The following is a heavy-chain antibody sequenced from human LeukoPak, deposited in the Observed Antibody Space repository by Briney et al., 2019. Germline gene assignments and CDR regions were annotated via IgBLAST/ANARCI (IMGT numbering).Heavy chain of an antibody. CDR2: ISSSGSTI. V-gene: IGHV3-48*03. CDR3: ARKGLGGGDTFDY. J-gene: IGHJ4*02. D-gene: IGHD2-15*01. CDR1: GFTFSSYE. Sequence: QSGGSLRLSCAASGFTFSSYEMNWVRQAPGKGLEWVSYISSSGSTIYYADSVKGRFTISRDNAKNSLYLQMSSLRADDTAVYYCARKGLGGGDTFDYRGQGTLVTVSS.